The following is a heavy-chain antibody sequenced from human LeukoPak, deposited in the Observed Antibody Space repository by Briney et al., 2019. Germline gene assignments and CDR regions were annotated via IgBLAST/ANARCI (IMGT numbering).Heavy chain of an antibody. D-gene: IGHD5-24*01. V-gene: IGHV4-34*01. Sequence: SETLSLTCAVYGGSFSGYYWSWLRQPPGKGLEWLGEINHSGSTNYNPSLKSRVTISVDTSKNQFSLKLSSVTAADTAVYYCAREMATTHDAFDIWGQGTMVTVSS. J-gene: IGHJ3*02. CDR3: AREMATTHDAFDI. CDR2: INHSGST. CDR1: GGSFSGYY.